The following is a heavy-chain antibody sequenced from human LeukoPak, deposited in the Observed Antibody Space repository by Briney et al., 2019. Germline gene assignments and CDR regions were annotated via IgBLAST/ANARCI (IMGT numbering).Heavy chain of an antibody. V-gene: IGHV1-69*13. D-gene: IGHD3-22*01. CDR3: ARRGGYYYDSSGSANDAFDI. CDR2: IIPIFGTA. Sequence: SVKVSCKASGGTFSSYGISWVRQAPRQGLEWMGGIIPIFGTANYAQKFQGRVTITADESTSTAYMELSSLRSEDTAVYYCARRGGYYYDSSGSANDAFDIWGQGTMVTVSS. CDR1: GGTFSSYG. J-gene: IGHJ3*02.